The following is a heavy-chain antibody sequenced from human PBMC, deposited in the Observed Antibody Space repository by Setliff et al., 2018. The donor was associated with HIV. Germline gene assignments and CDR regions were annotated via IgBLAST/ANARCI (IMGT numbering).Heavy chain of an antibody. CDR1: GFSLNTTGMC. CDR2: IDWDDDK. CDR3: AHRLKGREPTGMGYFDY. D-gene: IGHD3-9*01. J-gene: IGHJ4*02. V-gene: IGHV2-70*12. Sequence: GSGPTLVNPTQTLTLTCTFSGFSLNTTGMCVTWIRQSPGKALEWLARIDWDDDKYYSPSLKTRLSISKDTSKNQVVLTMTNMDPVDTATYYCAHRLKGREPTGMGYFDYWGQGALVTVSS.